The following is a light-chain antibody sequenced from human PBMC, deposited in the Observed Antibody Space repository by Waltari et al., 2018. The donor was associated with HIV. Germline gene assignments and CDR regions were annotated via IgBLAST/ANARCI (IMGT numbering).Light chain of an antibody. CDR1: QSVTSN. CDR3: QQYNNWPPT. V-gene: IGKV3-15*01. Sequence: EIVVTQSPANLSVCPGERATLSCRASQSVTSNLAWYQQKPGQAPRPLIYGASTRATGIPARFSCGGSGTEFTLTIRSLQSEDFAVYYCQQYNNWPPTFGQGTKVEIK. CDR2: GAS. J-gene: IGKJ1*01.